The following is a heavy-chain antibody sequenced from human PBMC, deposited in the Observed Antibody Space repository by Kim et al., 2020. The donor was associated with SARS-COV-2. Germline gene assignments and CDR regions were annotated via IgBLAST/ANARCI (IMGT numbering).Heavy chain of an antibody. CDR1: GITVSGNH. D-gene: IGHD2-21*01. CDR3: ARDLYSSNTFDV. CDR2: IYSSGII. J-gene: IGHJ3*01. V-gene: IGHV3-53*01. Sequence: GGSLRLSCAFSGITVSGNHMTWVRQAPGKGLEWISVIYSSGIINYGYSSKGRFTLSIAPSQPPLSLPLLLLSAESPAVYSCARDLYSSNTFDVWGQGTMVTVSS.